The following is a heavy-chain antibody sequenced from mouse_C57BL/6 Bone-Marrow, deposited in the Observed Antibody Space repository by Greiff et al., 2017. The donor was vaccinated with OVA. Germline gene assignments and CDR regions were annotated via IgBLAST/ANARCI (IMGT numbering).Heavy chain of an antibody. CDR2: INPYNGGT. CDR3: ARSSLRDSFAY. CDR1: GYTFTDYY. J-gene: IGHJ3*01. Sequence: VQLKESGPVLVKPGASVKMSCKASGYTFTDYYMNWVKQSHGKSLEWIGVINPYNGGTSYNQKFKGKATLTVDKSSSTAYMELNSLTSEDSAVYYCARSSLRDSFAYWGQGTLVTVSA. V-gene: IGHV1-19*01.